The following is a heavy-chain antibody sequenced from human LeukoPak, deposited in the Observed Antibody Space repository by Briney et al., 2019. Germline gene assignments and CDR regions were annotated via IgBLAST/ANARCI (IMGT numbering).Heavy chain of an antibody. CDR2: IYHSGST. J-gene: IGHJ4*02. Sequence: PSGTLSLTCAVSGGSISSSNWWSWVRQPPGKGLEWIGEIYHSGSTNYNPSLKSRVTISVDKSKNQFSLKLSSVTAADSAVYYCARDPAEVWGLSIRFDYWGQGTLVTVSS. V-gene: IGHV4-4*02. D-gene: IGHD7-27*01. CDR3: ARDPAEVWGLSIRFDY. CDR1: GGSISSSNW.